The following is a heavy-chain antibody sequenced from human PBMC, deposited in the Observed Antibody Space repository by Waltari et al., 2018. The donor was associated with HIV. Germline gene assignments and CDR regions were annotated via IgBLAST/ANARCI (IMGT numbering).Heavy chain of an antibody. CDR2: IYGGVRP. CDR3: ATTSTVGRNWHFDD. D-gene: IGHD4-17*01. J-gene: IGHJ2*01. Sequence: EVQVVESGGSLIQPGGSLRLSCAASGFTVSGWYLTGVRQAPGKGLEWLSLIYGGVRPSYADSVKGRFTLSRDTSTNTIYLQMDNLRAEDTAMYHCATTSTVGRNWHFDDWGRGSLVTVSS. V-gene: IGHV3-53*01. CDR1: GFTVSGWY.